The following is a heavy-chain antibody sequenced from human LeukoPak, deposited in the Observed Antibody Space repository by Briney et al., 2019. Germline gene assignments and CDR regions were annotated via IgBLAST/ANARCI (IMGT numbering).Heavy chain of an antibody. D-gene: IGHD6-19*01. CDR2: ISGSGGST. V-gene: IGHV3-23*01. J-gene: IGHJ4*02. CDR3: AKGLRGAVAGRSIYCFDY. CDR1: GFTFSSYA. Sequence: GGSLRLSCAASGFTFSSYAMSWVRQAPGKGLELVSAISGSGGSTYYADSVKGRFTISRDNSKNTLYLQMNSLRAEDTAVYYCAKGLRGAVAGRSIYCFDYWGQGTLVTVSS.